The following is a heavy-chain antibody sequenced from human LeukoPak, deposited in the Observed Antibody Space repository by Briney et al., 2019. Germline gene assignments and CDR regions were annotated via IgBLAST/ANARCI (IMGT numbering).Heavy chain of an antibody. D-gene: IGHD6-19*01. V-gene: IGHV3-48*04. CDR1: GFTFSSYW. CDR2: ISSSGSII. J-gene: IGHJ4*02. CDR3: ANAGYSSGH. Sequence: PGGSLRLSCAASGFTFSSYWMHWVRQAPGKGLEWVSYISSSGSIIFYADSVKGRFTISRDNAKNSLYLQMNSLRAEDTAVYYCANAGYSSGHWGQGTLVTVSS.